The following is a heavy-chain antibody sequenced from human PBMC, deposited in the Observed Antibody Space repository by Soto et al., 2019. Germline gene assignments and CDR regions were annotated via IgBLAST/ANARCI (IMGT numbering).Heavy chain of an antibody. V-gene: IGHV3-30*18. J-gene: IGHJ6*02. Sequence: GGSLRLSCAASGFTFSAFGMHWVRQAPGKGLEWVAIISYDGILKYYADSVKGRFTISRDTSRGALYLQMNSLRPEDTAVYYCAKDFKVSGGHYGSLNYYYGMDVWGQGTTVTVSS. CDR2: ISYDGILK. D-gene: IGHD3-10*01. CDR3: AKDFKVSGGHYGSLNYYYGMDV. CDR1: GFTFSAFG.